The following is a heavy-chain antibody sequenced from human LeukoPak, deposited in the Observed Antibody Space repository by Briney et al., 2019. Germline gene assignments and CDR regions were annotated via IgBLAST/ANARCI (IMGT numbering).Heavy chain of an antibody. D-gene: IGHD3-3*01. CDR2: IYHSGST. CDR1: GYSISSGYY. Sequence: SETLSLTCPVSGYSISSGYYWGWIRQPPGKGLEGIGSIYHSGSTYYNPSLKSRVTISVDTSKNQFSLKLSSVTAADTAVYYCARKNYDFWSGYYKNWFDPWGQGTLVTVSS. J-gene: IGHJ5*02. CDR3: ARKNYDFWSGYYKNWFDP. V-gene: IGHV4-38-2*01.